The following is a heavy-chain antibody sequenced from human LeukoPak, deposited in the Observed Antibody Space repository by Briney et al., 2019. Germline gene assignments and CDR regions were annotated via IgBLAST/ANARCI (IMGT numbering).Heavy chain of an antibody. J-gene: IGHJ4*02. V-gene: IGHV5-51*01. Sequence: GESLKISCKCSGYSFTSYWIGWVRQMPGKGLEGMGMIYPGDSDTRYSPSFQGQVTISADKAISTAYLQWNSLKASDTAMYYCAKIDRQYCSRSSCYALDYWGQGTQVTVSS. CDR2: IYPGDSDT. CDR3: AKIDRQYCSRSSCYALDY. CDR1: GYSFTSYW. D-gene: IGHD2-2*01.